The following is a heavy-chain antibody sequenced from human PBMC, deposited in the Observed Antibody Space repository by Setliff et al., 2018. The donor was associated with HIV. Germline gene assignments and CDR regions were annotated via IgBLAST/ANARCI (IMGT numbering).Heavy chain of an antibody. CDR1: GFTVSSNY. J-gene: IGHJ6*03. Sequence: GGSLRLSCAASGFTVSSNYMSWVRQAPGKGLEWVSVTYSGGSTYYADSVKGRFTISRDNSKNTLYLQMNSLRAEDTAVYYCARVVYYYYYYMDVWGKGTTVTVSS. CDR2: TYSGGST. V-gene: IGHV3-66*02. CDR3: ARVVYYYYYYMDV.